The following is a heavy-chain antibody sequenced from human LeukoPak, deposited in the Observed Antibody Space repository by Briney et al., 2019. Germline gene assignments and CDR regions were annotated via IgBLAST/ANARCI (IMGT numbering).Heavy chain of an antibody. Sequence: SETLSLTCTVSGGSISSYYWSWIRQPPGKGLEWIGYIYYSGSTNYNPSLKSRVTISVDTSKNQFSLKLSSVTAADTAVYYCARLGVIRRFDYWGQGTLVTVSS. CDR1: GGSISSYY. D-gene: IGHD3-22*01. V-gene: IGHV4-59*12. J-gene: IGHJ4*02. CDR3: ARLGVIRRFDY. CDR2: IYYSGST.